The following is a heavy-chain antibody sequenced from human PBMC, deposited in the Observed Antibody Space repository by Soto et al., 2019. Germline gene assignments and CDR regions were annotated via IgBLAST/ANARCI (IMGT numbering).Heavy chain of an antibody. CDR1: GFTFSNAW. J-gene: IGHJ4*02. D-gene: IGHD3-3*01. V-gene: IGHV3-15*07. Sequence: GGSLRLSCAASGFTFSNAWMNWVRQAPGKGLEWVGRIKSKTDGGTTDYAAPVKGRFTISRDDSKNTLYLQMNSLKTEDTAVYYCTTYYDFWSGYYMGWEFDYWGQGTLVTVSS. CDR3: TTYYDFWSGYYMGWEFDY. CDR2: IKSKTDGGTT.